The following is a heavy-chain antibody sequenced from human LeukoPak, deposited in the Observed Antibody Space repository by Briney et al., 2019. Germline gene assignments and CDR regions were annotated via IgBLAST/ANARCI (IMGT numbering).Heavy chain of an antibody. V-gene: IGHV1-2*06. CDR2: INPNSGGT. CDR3: ARGDSSGYSDAFDI. CDR1: GYTFTRYY. Sequence: ASVKVSCKASGYTFTRYYMHWVRQAPGHGLDWMGRINPNSGGTNYAQKFQGRVTMTRDTSISTAYMELSRLRSDDTAVYYCARGDSSGYSDAFDIWGQGTMVTVSS. J-gene: IGHJ3*02. D-gene: IGHD3-22*01.